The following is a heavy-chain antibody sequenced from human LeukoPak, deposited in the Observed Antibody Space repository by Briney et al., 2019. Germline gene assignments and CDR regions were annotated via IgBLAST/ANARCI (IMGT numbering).Heavy chain of an antibody. D-gene: IGHD6-13*01. CDR3: ARDKSIAAAGYYGMDV. CDR1: GFTVSSNY. Sequence: PGGSLRLSCAASGFTVSSNYMSWVRQAPGKGLEWVSVIYSGGSTYYADSVKGRFTISRDNSKNTLYLQMNSLRAEDTAVYYCARDKSIAAAGYYGMDVWGQGTTVTVSS. CDR2: IYSGGST. J-gene: IGHJ6*02. V-gene: IGHV3-66*01.